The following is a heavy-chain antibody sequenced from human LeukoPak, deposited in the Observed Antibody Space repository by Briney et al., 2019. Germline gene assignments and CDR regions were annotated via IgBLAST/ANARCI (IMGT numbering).Heavy chain of an antibody. CDR1: GGSISSYY. J-gene: IGHJ5*02. CDR2: IYYSGST. D-gene: IGHD3-9*01. CDR3: ARVIYNILTGYYGSYNWFDP. Sequence: SETLSLTCTVSGGSISSYYWGWISQPPGKRLEWIGSIYYSGSTYYNPSLKSRVTISVDTSKNQFSLKLSSVTAADTAVYYCARVIYNILTGYYGSYNWFDPWGQGTLVTVSS. V-gene: IGHV4-39*07.